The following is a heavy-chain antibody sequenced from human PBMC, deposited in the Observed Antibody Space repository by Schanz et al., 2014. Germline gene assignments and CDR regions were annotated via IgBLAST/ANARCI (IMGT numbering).Heavy chain of an antibody. Sequence: EVQLVESGGGLVQPGGSLRLSCAASRFTFSNYMSWVRQAPGKGLEWVAVIYSGGSTFYTDSVKGRFTISRDNSKNTLYLQMNSLIAEDTAVYYCAKCIGWYGRCAFDIWGQGTMVTVSS. CDR3: AKCIGWYGRCAFDI. J-gene: IGHJ3*02. CDR1: RFTFSNY. V-gene: IGHV3-66*01. D-gene: IGHD6-19*01. CDR2: IYSGGST.